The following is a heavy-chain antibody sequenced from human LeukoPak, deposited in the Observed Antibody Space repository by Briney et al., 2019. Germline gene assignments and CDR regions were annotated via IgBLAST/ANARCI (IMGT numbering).Heavy chain of an antibody. J-gene: IGHJ5*02. CDR1: GFTFSSYA. Sequence: GGSLRLSCAAPGFTFSSYAMSWVRQAPGKGLEWVSAISGSGGSTYYADSVKGRFTISRDNSKNTLYLQMNSLRAEDTAVYYCANSPLDEWIPPGWFDPWGQGTLVTVSS. V-gene: IGHV3-23*01. CDR3: ANSPLDEWIPPGWFDP. D-gene: IGHD5-18*01. CDR2: ISGSGGST.